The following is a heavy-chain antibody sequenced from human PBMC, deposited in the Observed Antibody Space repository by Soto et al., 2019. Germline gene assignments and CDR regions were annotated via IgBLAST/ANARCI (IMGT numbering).Heavy chain of an antibody. CDR3: ARDLYSSSWYVRAFDM. J-gene: IGHJ3*02. CDR1: EYTVRTYP. CDR2: ITPTTTST. Sequence: GSVKASCKASEYTVRTYPLHWLRQAPGQRLEGMGIITPTTTSTSDAQKFQGRVTMTRDTSTSTVYLELSSLRTEDTAVYYCARDLYSSSWYVRAFDMWGQGTMVTVSS. V-gene: IGHV1-46*03. D-gene: IGHD6-13*01.